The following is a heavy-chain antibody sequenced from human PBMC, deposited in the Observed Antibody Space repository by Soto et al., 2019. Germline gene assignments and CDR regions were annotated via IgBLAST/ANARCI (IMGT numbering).Heavy chain of an antibody. Sequence: EASVKVSCKASGYTFTSYGISWVRQAPGQGFEWMGWISAYNGNTNYAQKLQGRVTMTTDTSTSTAYMELRSLRSDDTAVYYCARDQVRFLEWTSNWFDPWGQGTLVTVSS. CDR3: ARDQVRFLEWTSNWFDP. V-gene: IGHV1-18*01. CDR2: ISAYNGNT. D-gene: IGHD3-3*01. J-gene: IGHJ5*02. CDR1: GYTFTSYG.